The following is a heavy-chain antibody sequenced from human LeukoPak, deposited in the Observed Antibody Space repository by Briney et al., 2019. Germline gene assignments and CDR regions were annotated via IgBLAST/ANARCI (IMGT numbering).Heavy chain of an antibody. CDR3: ARVVRYHYDSSGYCYFDY. CDR2: IYYSGST. Sequence: SETLSLTCTVSGGSISSYYWSWIRQPPGKGLEWIGYIYYSGSTNYNPSLKSRVTMSVDTSKNQFSLKLSSVTAADTAVYYCARVVRYHYDSSGYCYFDYWGQGTLVTVSS. D-gene: IGHD3-22*01. J-gene: IGHJ4*02. V-gene: IGHV4-59*01. CDR1: GGSISSYY.